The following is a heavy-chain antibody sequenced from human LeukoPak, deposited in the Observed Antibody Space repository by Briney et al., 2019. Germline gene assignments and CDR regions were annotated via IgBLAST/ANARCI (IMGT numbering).Heavy chain of an antibody. Sequence: GGSLRLSCAASGVSFSTYTMNWVRQAPGKGLEWVSCISSSSTYIYYADSLKGRFTISRDNAKNSLYLQMNSLRAEDTAVFYCARSLSRYSYGPFDYWGQGTLVTVSS. CDR2: ISSSSTYI. V-gene: IGHV3-21*01. D-gene: IGHD5-18*01. J-gene: IGHJ4*02. CDR1: GVSFSTYT. CDR3: ARSLSRYSYGPFDY.